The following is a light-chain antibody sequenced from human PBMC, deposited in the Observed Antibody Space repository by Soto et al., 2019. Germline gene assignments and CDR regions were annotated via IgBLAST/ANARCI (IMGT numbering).Light chain of an antibody. CDR1: SSNIGINT. CDR2: TNN. CDR3: AAWDNSLNGRV. J-gene: IGLJ2*01. Sequence: QSVLTQPPSASGTPGQRVTISCSGSSSNIGINTVYWYQQLPGTAPTLLIYTNNQRPSGVPDRFSGSKSGTSASLAISGLQSEDEADYYCAAWDNSLNGRVFGGGTMLTVL. V-gene: IGLV1-44*01.